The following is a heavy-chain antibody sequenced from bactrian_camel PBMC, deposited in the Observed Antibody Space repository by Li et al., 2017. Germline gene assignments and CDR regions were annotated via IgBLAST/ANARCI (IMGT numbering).Heavy chain of an antibody. J-gene: IGHJ4*01. CDR3: AARRSVSAYLFRQNDYNY. CDR1: AYTDCNYA. CDR2: VDPSGGTR. V-gene: IGHV3S40*01. D-gene: IGHD4*01. Sequence: DVQLVESGGGSVQAGGSLRLSCRVSAYTDCNYAMSWYRQAPGKEREFVSEVDPSGGTRYTDSVKGRFTISQDGAKTAVSLQMDSLKPEDTAMYYCAARRSVSAYLFRQNDYNYWGQGTQVTVS.